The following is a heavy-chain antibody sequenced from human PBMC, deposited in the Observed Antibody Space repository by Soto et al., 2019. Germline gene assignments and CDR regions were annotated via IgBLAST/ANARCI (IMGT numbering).Heavy chain of an antibody. CDR2: IYWDGDE. Sequence: QTTLKESGPTLVKPTQTLTLTCAFSGFSLNTEGVCVAWIRQAPGRALEWLAHIYWDGDERYSPSLRSRLTITADTSRNQVVLTMTDMDPVDTATYYCTKGSDILTGYSDSWGQGTLVTVPS. D-gene: IGHD3-9*01. CDR3: TKGSDILTGYSDS. J-gene: IGHJ4*02. CDR1: GFSLNTEGVC. V-gene: IGHV2-5*02.